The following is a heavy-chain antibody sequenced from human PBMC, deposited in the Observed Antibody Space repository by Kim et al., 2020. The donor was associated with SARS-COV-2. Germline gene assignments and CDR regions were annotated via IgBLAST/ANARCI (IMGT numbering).Heavy chain of an antibody. CDR3: ARVSSGSSSWYWFDA. CDR1: GFTFSDYY. J-gene: IGHJ5*02. Sequence: GGSLSPSCAASGFTFSDYYMTWIRQAPGKGLEWLSYISSSGSYIVYAESVKGRFSISRDNAKKSLYLQMNSLRAEDTAVYYCARVSSGSSSWYWFDAWGQGTLVTVSS. D-gene: IGHD6-13*01. V-gene: IGHV3-11*05. CDR2: ISSSGSYI.